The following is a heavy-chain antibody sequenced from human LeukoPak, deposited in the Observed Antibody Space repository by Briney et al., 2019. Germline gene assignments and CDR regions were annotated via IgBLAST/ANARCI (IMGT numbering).Heavy chain of an antibody. Sequence: SVKVSCKATGGTFSSYAISWVRQAPGQGLEWMGGIIPIFGTANYAQKFQGRVTITADESTSTAYMELSSLRSEDTAVYYCASSRPTYYYDSSGYYLGYWGQGTLVTVSS. J-gene: IGHJ4*02. CDR1: GGTFSSYA. V-gene: IGHV1-69*13. CDR2: IIPIFGTA. D-gene: IGHD3-22*01. CDR3: ASSRPTYYYDSSGYYLGY.